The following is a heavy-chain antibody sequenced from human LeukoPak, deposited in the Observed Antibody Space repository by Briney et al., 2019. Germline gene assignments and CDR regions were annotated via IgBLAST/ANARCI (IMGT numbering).Heavy chain of an antibody. V-gene: IGHV4-4*07. CDR2: LYTSGST. Sequence: SETLSLTCSVSGGSISSYYWSWIRQPAGKGLEWIGRLYTSGSTNHNPSLKSRVTMSVDTSKNQFSLKLSSVTAADTAVYYCARDGGVGAQYYFDYWGQGTLVTVSS. D-gene: IGHD1-26*01. CDR1: GGSISSYY. CDR3: ARDGGVGAQYYFDY. J-gene: IGHJ4*02.